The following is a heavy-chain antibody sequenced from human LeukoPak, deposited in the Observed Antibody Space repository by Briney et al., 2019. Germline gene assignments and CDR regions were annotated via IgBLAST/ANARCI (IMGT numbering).Heavy chain of an antibody. Sequence: PGGSRRLSCAAPGFTFSSYWMSWVRQAPGKGLEWVANIKQDGSEKYYMDSVKGRFTISRDNAKNSLYLQMNSLRAEDTAVYYCARGYSGSFDCWGQGTLVTVSS. V-gene: IGHV3-7*04. J-gene: IGHJ4*02. D-gene: IGHD1-26*01. CDR3: ARGYSGSFDC. CDR1: GFTFSSYW. CDR2: IKQDGSEK.